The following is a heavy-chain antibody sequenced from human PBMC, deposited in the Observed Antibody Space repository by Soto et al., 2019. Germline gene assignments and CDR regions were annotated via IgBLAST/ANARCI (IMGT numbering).Heavy chain of an antibody. D-gene: IGHD6-13*01. Sequence: QVQLVQSGAEVKQPGASVKVSCKATGYTFSTFGISWVRQAPGQGLEWMGWISAYNGNTHHAQKLQGRVTMTTDTSTSTAYMELRSLRSDDTAVYYCGRSGPAAPGIFEFWGQGTLVTVSS. J-gene: IGHJ4*02. CDR3: GRSGPAAPGIFEF. CDR1: GYTFSTFG. CDR2: ISAYNGNT. V-gene: IGHV1-18*01.